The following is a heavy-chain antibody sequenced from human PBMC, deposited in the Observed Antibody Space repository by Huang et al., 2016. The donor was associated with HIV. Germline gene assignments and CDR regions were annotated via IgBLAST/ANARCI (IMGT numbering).Heavy chain of an antibody. CDR1: GGSISSSSYY. V-gene: IGHV4-39*02. CDR2: IYYSGST. J-gene: IGHJ3*02. D-gene: IGHD2-2*01. CDR3: RGPFDM. Sequence: QLQLQESGPGLVKPSETLSLTCSVSGGSISSSSYYWGWIRQPPGKGLEGIGSIYYSGSTFYHPSRKSRVTISVDTSVYYCARHMDCSSSSCLAGGHERGPFDMWGQGTMVTVSS.